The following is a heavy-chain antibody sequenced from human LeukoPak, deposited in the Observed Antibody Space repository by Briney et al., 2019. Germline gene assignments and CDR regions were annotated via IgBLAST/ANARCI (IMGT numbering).Heavy chain of an antibody. CDR2: ISAYNGNT. Sequence: ASVKVSCKASGYTFTSYGISWVRQAPGQGLEWMGWISAYNGNTNYAQKLQGRVTMTTDTSTSTAYMELRSLRSDDKAVYYCARGPYCSSTSCYTRNPEDYWGQGTLVTVSS. J-gene: IGHJ4*02. CDR3: ARGPYCSSTSCYTRNPEDY. CDR1: GYTFTSYG. V-gene: IGHV1-18*01. D-gene: IGHD2-2*02.